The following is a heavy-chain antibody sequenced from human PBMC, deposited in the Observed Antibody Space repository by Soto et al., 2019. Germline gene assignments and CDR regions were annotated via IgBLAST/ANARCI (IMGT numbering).Heavy chain of an antibody. CDR1: GFTFHNYA. CDR2: ISCSGGST. D-gene: IGHD1-26*01. V-gene: IGHV3-23*01. J-gene: IGHJ5*02. CDR3: EKDHEWDLGGIS. Sequence: GGSLRLSCVASGFTFHNYAMTRVRQAPGKWLEWVSSISCSGGSTYYAKSVKGRFTITRDNSKNTLNIQMNSLGAQDTAVYYCEKDHEWDLGGISWGQGTLVTVSS.